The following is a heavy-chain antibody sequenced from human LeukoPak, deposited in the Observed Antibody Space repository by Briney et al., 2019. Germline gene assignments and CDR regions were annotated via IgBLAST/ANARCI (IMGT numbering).Heavy chain of an antibody. CDR3: AGGDRQWELLEGYFQH. CDR2: MNPNRGNT. D-gene: IGHD1-26*01. J-gene: IGHJ1*01. V-gene: IGHV1-8*03. Sequence: ASVKVSRKASGYTFTSYDINWVRQATGQGLEWMGWMNPNRGNTGYAQKFQGRVTITRNTSISTAYMELSSLRSEDTAVYYCAGGDRQWELLEGYFQHWGQGTLVTVSS. CDR1: GYTFTSYD.